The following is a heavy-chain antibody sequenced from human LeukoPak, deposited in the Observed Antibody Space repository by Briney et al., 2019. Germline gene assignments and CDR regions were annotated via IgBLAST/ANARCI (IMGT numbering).Heavy chain of an antibody. V-gene: IGHV3-49*03. Sequence: GGSLRLSCTTSGFTFGDYAMSWLRQAPGKGLEWVGFIRSKAYGGTTEYAASVKGRFTISRDDSKSIAYLQMNSLKTEDTAVYYCTRVPGNYYDSSGYYCWADYWGQGTLVTVSS. CDR2: IRSKAYGGTT. CDR1: GFTFGDYA. CDR3: TRVPGNYYDSSGYYCWADY. J-gene: IGHJ4*02. D-gene: IGHD3-22*01.